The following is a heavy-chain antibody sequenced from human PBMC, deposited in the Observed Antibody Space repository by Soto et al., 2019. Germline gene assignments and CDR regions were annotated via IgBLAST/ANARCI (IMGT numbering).Heavy chain of an antibody. D-gene: IGHD6-19*01. CDR1: GDTGNSNWD. CDR3: VMSPGWYKIAS. V-gene: IGHV4-4*02. CDR2: MFHSGST. Sequence: PSGSAYLASAVCGDTGNSNWDWGSVRQSPGKGLDWIADMFHSGSTNYSPSLESRVTLSVDKSKNQFSLKMNSVTSAYTAVYFCVMSPGWYKIASWGQGTLVTVSS. J-gene: IGHJ4*02.